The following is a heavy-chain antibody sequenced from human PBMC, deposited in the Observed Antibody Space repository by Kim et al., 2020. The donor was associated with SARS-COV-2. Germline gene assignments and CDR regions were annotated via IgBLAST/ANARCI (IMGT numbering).Heavy chain of an antibody. CDR3: AKGDGFY. V-gene: IGHV3-30*18. Sequence: GGSLRLSCAASGFTFSSYGMHWVRQAPGKGLEWVAVISYDGSNKYYADSVKGRFTISRDNSKNTLYLQMNSLRAEDTAVYYCAKGDGFYWGQGTLVTVSS. CDR1: GFTFSSYG. CDR2: ISYDGSNK. J-gene: IGHJ4*02. D-gene: IGHD2-21*02.